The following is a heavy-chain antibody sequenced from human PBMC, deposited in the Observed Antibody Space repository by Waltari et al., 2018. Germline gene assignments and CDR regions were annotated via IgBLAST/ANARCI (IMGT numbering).Heavy chain of an antibody. CDR2: FDPEDGET. V-gene: IGHV1-24*01. Sequence: QVQLVQSGAEVKKPGASVKVSCKVSGYTLTELSIHWVRQAPGKGLGWMGRFDPEDGETIYAQKFQGRVTMTEDTSTDTAYMELSSLRSEDTAVYYCATDRSRSSGWRDWGQGTLVTVSS. D-gene: IGHD6-19*01. CDR3: ATDRSRSSGWRD. J-gene: IGHJ4*02. CDR1: GYTLTELS.